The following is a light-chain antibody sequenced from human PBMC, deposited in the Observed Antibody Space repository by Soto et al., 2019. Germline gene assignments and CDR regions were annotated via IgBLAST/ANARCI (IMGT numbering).Light chain of an antibody. J-gene: IGKJ2*01. Sequence: EIVLTQSPGTLSLSPGERATLSCSASQSVSSSYLAWYKQKPGQAPRLLIYVASSRATGIPDRFSGSGSGTDFTLTISRLEPEDFAVYYCQHYGSSPYTFGQGTKLEIK. CDR1: QSVSSSY. CDR3: QHYGSSPYT. V-gene: IGKV3-20*01. CDR2: VAS.